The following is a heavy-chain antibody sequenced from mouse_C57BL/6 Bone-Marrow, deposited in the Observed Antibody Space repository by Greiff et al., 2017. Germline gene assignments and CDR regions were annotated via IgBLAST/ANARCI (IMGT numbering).Heavy chain of an antibody. CDR1: GYTFTDYN. CDR3: ERVSYGYDESYYAMDY. V-gene: IGHV1-18*01. D-gene: IGHD2-2*01. CDR2: INPNNGGT. Sequence: VQLQQSGPELVKPGASVKIPCKASGYTFTDYNMDWVKQSHGKSLEWIGDINPNNGGTIYNQKFKGKATLTVDKSSSTAYMELRSLTSEDTAVYYCERVSYGYDESYYAMDYWGQGTSVTVAS. J-gene: IGHJ4*01.